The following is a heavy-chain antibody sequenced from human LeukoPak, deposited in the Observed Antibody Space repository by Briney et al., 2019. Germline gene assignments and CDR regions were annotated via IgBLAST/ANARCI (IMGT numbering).Heavy chain of an antibody. J-gene: IGHJ6*04. Sequence: SVTLSLPCTVCGGSIRKYYRSWIRPPPARGVDWMGWVYHSWRTHYIPSLKRRVTTSVDTSKHQFSLQLSSVTAADTAVYYWASHATLTPRPYYYGMDVWGKGTTVTVSS. V-gene: IGHV4-59*01. CDR1: GGSIRKYY. CDR2: VYHSWRT. CDR3: ASHATLTPRPYYYGMDV.